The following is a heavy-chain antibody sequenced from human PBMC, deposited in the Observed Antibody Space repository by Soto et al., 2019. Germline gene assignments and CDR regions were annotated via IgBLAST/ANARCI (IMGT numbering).Heavy chain of an antibody. CDR3: ARERYPGGYYCYGMDV. Sequence: GGSLRLSCAASGFTFSSYSMNWVRQAPGKGLEWVSSISSSSRYIYYADSVKGRFTISRDNAKNSLYLQMNSLRAEDTAVYYCARERYPGGYYCYGMDVWGQGTTVTVSS. CDR1: GFTFSSYS. CDR2: ISSSSRYI. V-gene: IGHV3-21*01. D-gene: IGHD2-8*02. J-gene: IGHJ6*02.